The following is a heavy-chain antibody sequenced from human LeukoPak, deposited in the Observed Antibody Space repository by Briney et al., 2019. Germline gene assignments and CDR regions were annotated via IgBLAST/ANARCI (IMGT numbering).Heavy chain of an antibody. CDR1: GFTLDEYG. CDR2: INWNGGST. V-gene: IGHV3-20*04. CDR3: ARVSVATIMDY. Sequence: GRSLRLSCAASGFTLDEYGMSWVRQASGKGLEGVSGINWNGGSTGYADSVKGRFTISRDNAKNSLYLQMNSLRAEDTGLYFCARVSVATIMDYWGQGTLVTVSS. D-gene: IGHD5-12*01. J-gene: IGHJ4*02.